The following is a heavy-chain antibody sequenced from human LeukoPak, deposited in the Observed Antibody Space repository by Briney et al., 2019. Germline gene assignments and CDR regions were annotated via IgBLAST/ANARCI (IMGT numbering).Heavy chain of an antibody. CDR3: SRSPHNSAWYEKWFDP. Sequence: SESLTLTCTASGCSISTYCWSWIRQSPGKGLEWIADICAGGGNNYYPSFESGRIVTLGSYKNQFSLMLSSVTGADTAVVYCSRSPHNSAWYEKWFDPWGQGTLVTVSS. D-gene: IGHD6-19*01. CDR2: ICAGGGN. V-gene: IGHV4-4*08. CDR1: GCSISTYC. J-gene: IGHJ5*02.